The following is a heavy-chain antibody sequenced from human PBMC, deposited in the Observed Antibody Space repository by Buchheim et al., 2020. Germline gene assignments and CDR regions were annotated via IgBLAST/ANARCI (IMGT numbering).Heavy chain of an antibody. D-gene: IGHD6-6*01. V-gene: IGHV3-48*01. J-gene: IGHJ4*02. CDR3: ARGAYNSSPDY. CDR1: GFTFSIYG. CDR2: IGHDSRAI. Sequence: EVQLVESGGGLVQPGGSLRLSCVASGFTFSIYGMTWVRQAPGKGLEWVSYIGHDSRAIYYADSVKGRFTISRDNAKTSLYLQLNSLRAEDTAVYYCARGAYNSSPDYWGQGTL.